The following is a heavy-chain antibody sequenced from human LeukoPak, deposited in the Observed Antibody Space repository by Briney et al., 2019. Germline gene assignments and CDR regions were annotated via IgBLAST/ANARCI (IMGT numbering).Heavy chain of an antibody. J-gene: IGHJ1*01. CDR2: IYYSGST. Sequence: SETLSLTCTVSGGSISSSSYYWGWIRQPPGKGLEWIGSIYYSGSTYYNPSLKSRVTISADTSKNQFSLKLSSVTAADTAVYYCARGGAARLHFQNWGQGTLVTVSS. V-gene: IGHV4-39*01. CDR3: ARGGAARLHFQN. D-gene: IGHD6-6*01. CDR1: GGSISSSSYY.